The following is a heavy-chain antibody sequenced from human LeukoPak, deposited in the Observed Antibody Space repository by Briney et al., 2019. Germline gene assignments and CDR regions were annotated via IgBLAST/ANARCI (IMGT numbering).Heavy chain of an antibody. CDR3: ARVASVGGYVFDY. V-gene: IGHV3-48*03. J-gene: IGHJ4*02. CDR1: GFTFSSYE. D-gene: IGHD1-26*01. CDR2: ISSSGGTI. Sequence: GGSLRLSSAASGFTFSSYEMTWVRQAPGKGLQWVSYISSSGGTIYSAHSVKGRFTISRDNAKNSLYLQMNSLRAEDTSIYYCARVASVGGYVFDYWGQGILVTVSS.